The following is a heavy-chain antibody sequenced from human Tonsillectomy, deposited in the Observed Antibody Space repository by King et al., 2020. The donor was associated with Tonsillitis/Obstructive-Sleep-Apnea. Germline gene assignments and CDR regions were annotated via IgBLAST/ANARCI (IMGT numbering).Heavy chain of an antibody. V-gene: IGHV3-15*01. D-gene: IGHD2-2*01. Sequence: VQLVESGGGLVKPGGSLRLSCAASGFTFSNAWMSWVRQAPGKGLEWVGRIKSETNDETTDYAAPVKGRFIISRDDSKNTLYLQMNSLKTEDTAVYYCTTGRVTKPACWGQGTLVTVSS. J-gene: IGHJ4*02. CDR2: IKSETNDETT. CDR3: TTGRVTKPAC. CDR1: GFTFSNAW.